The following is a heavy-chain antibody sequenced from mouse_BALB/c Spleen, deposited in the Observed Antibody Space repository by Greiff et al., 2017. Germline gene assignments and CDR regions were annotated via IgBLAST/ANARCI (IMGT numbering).Heavy chain of an antibody. J-gene: IGHJ2*01. D-gene: IGHD1-1*02. V-gene: IGHV1S22*01. CDR1: GYTFTSYW. CDR2: IYPGSGST. Sequence: LQQPGSELVRPGASVKLSCKASGYTFTSYWMYWVKQRPGQGLEWIGNIYPGSGSTNYDEKFKRLATLTVDTSSSTAYMQLSSLTSEDSAVCYYTRGYGDYFDYWGQGTTLTDSS. CDR3: TRGYGDYFDY.